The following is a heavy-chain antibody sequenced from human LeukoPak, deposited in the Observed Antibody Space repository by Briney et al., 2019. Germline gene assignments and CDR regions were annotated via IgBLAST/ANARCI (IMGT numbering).Heavy chain of an antibody. CDR3: ARDSSGWYGLIDY. CDR1: GFTFSSYS. V-gene: IGHV3-21*01. D-gene: IGHD6-19*01. J-gene: IGHJ4*02. CDR2: ISSSSSYI. Sequence: GGSLRLPCAASGFTFSSYSMNWVRQAPGKGLEWVSSISSSSSYIYYADSVKGRFTISRDNAKNSLSLQMNSLRAEDTAVYYCARDSSGWYGLIDYWGQGILVTVSS.